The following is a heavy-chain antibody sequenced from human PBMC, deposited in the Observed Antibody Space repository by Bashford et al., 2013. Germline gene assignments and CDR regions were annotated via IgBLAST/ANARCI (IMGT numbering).Heavy chain of an antibody. Sequence: VASVKVSCKASGYTFTNYRIGWVRQMPGKGLEWMGIIYPSDSDTRYSPSFQGQVTISADKSISTAYLQWSSLKASDTAMYYCARRPTTHGDYFLDYWGQGTLVTVSS. V-gene: IGHV5-51*01. CDR2: IYPSDSDT. CDR3: ARRPTTHGDYFLDY. J-gene: IGHJ4*02. D-gene: IGHD4-17*01. CDR1: GYTFTNYR.